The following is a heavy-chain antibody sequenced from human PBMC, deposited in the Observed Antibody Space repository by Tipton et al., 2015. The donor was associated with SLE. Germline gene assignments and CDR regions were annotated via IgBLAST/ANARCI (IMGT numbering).Heavy chain of an antibody. D-gene: IGHD1-1*01. J-gene: IGHJ4*02. CDR1: GYSISSGYY. CDR2: LYHSGST. CDR3: ARNNWNDQPYYFDY. Sequence: TLSLTCAVSGYSISSGYYWGWIRQPPGKGLEWIGSLYHSGSTHYNPSLKSRVTISVETSKNQFSLKLSSVTAADTAVYFCARNNWNDQPYYFDYWGQGTLVTVSS. V-gene: IGHV4-38-2*01.